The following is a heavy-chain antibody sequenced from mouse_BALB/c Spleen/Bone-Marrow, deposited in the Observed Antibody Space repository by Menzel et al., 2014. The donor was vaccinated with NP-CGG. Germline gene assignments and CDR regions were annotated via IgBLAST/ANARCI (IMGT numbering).Heavy chain of an antibody. CDR1: GFSLTSYG. CDR3: ARNRGNYFSWFAY. Sequence: VQLQESGPGLVQPSQSLSITCTVSGFSLTSYGVHWVRQSPGKGLEWLGVIWSGGSTGYNAAFISRLSISKDNSKSQVFFKMNSLQADDTAIYYCARNRGNYFSWFAYWGQGTLVTVSA. J-gene: IGHJ3*01. CDR2: IWSGGST. V-gene: IGHV2-4-1*01. D-gene: IGHD2-1*01.